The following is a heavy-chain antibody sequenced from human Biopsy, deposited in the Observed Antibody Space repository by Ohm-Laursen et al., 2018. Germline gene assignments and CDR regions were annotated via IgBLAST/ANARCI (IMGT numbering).Heavy chain of an antibody. CDR3: ARGPGKLWSGYYT. CDR1: GFTASGNH. J-gene: IGHJ5*02. D-gene: IGHD3-3*01. V-gene: IGHV3-53*01. Sequence: GSLRLSCAASGFTASGNHISWIRQAPGKGLQWVSLIYSDGNTYYADSVKGRFTISRDIPRNTLYLQMNSLRAEDTAVYYCARGPGKLWSGYYTWGQGTLVAVSS. CDR2: IYSDGNT.